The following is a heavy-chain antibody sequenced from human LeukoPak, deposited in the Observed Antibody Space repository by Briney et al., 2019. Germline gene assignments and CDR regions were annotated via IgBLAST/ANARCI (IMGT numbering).Heavy chain of an antibody. D-gene: IGHD2-2*01. J-gene: IGHJ6*03. CDR2: IIPIFGTA. Sequence: ASVKVSCKASGGTFSSYAISWVRQAPGQGLEWMGGIIPIFGTANYAQKFQGRVTITTDESTSTAYMELSSLRSEDTAVYYCARGFCSSTSCRPYYYYMDVWGKGTTVTVSS. V-gene: IGHV1-69*05. CDR1: GGTFSSYA. CDR3: ARGFCSSTSCRPYYYYMDV.